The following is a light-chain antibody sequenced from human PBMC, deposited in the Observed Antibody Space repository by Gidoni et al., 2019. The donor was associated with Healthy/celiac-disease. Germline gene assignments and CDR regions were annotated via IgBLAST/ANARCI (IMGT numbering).Light chain of an antibody. Sequence: IQITQSPSSLSASVGDRVTITCRASQGIRNYLAWYQQKPGKVPKLLIYAASTLQSGVPSRFSGSGSGTDFTLTISSLQPEDVATYYCQKYNSAPRTFGPGTKVDIK. CDR3: QKYNSAPRT. CDR1: QGIRNY. V-gene: IGKV1-27*01. J-gene: IGKJ3*01. CDR2: AAS.